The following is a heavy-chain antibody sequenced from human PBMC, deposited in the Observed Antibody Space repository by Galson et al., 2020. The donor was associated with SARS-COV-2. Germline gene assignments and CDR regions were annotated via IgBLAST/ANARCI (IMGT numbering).Heavy chain of an antibody. CDR1: GYTFTGYY. D-gene: IGHD3-10*01. CDR3: ARDRKTYYYGSGSYAAPLGWFDP. CDR2: INPNSGGT. V-gene: IGHV1-2*02. J-gene: IGHJ5*02. Sequence: ASVKVSCKASGYTFTGYYMHWVRQAPGQGLEWMGWINPNSGGTNYAQKFQGRVTMTRDTSISTAYMELSRLRSDDTAVYYCARDRKTYYYGSGSYAAPLGWFDPWGQGTLVTVSS.